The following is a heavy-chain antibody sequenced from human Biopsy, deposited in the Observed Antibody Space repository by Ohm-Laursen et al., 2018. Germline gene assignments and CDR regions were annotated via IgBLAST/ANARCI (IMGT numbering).Heavy chain of an antibody. D-gene: IGHD1-26*01. CDR3: ARDRGGARYGMDV. CDR1: GFTFDDYG. J-gene: IGHJ6*02. V-gene: IGHV3-9*01. CDR2: IRRNSAIV. Sequence: SLRLSCSATGFTFDDYGMHWVRQPPGKGLEWVSGIRRNSAIVDYADSVRGRFTISRDNARRFLFLQMNNLKSEDTAFYYCARDRGGARYGMDVWGRGTTVTVSS.